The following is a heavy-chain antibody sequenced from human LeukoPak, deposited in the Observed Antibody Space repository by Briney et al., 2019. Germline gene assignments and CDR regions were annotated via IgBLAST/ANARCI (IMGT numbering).Heavy chain of an antibody. D-gene: IGHD1-1*01. Sequence: PGGSLRLSCAASEFSVKYNYMTWVRQAPGKGLEWVSLLYSAGSTNYADSVKGRFTISRDDSKNTVYLQTNSLRAEDTAVYYCARWTNFHAFDIWGQGTLVTVSS. CDR1: EFSVKYNY. J-gene: IGHJ3*02. CDR3: ARWTNFHAFDI. V-gene: IGHV3-53*01. CDR2: LYSAGST.